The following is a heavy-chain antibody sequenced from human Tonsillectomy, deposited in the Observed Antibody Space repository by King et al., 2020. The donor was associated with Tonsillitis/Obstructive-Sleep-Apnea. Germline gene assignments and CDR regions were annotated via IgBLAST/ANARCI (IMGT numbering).Heavy chain of an antibody. CDR1: GGTFSSYA. CDR2: IIPIFGTA. CDR3: ARPCSSTSWFDAFDI. V-gene: IGHV1-69*01. Sequence: VQLVESGAEVKKSGSSVKVSCKASGGTFSSYAISWVRQAPGQGLEWMGGIIPIFGTANYAQKFQGRVTITADESTSTAYMELSSLRSEDTAVYYCARPCSSTSWFDAFDIWGQGTMVTVSS. J-gene: IGHJ3*02. D-gene: IGHD2-2*01.